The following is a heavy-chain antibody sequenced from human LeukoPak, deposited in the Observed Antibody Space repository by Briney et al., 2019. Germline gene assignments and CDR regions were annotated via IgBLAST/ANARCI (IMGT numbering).Heavy chain of an antibody. D-gene: IGHD3-10*01. CDR3: ARGHFGLDA. Sequence: GGSLRLSCAASGFTFGQHWMSWVRQSRESGLQWVASIHGGGSEKMYLDSVRGRFTVSRDNANNLVYLEMNSLRAEDTAVYFCARGHFGLDAWGQGTTVTVSS. J-gene: IGHJ6*02. CDR2: IHGGGSEK. CDR1: GFTFGQHW. V-gene: IGHV3-7*04.